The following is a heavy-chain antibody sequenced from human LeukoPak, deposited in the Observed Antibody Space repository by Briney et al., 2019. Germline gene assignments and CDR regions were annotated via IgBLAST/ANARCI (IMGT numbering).Heavy chain of an antibody. CDR3: VREVRAYDY. CDR2: INPDTGDT. J-gene: IGHJ4*02. V-gene: IGHV1-2*02. D-gene: IGHD2-21*01. CDR1: GYTFTGFF. Sequence: ASVKVSCKTSGYTFTGFFLHWVRQAPGQGLEWMAWINPDTGDTKYAPRFQGRVTVTRDASITTAYIELNRLRSDDTAVYFCVREVRAYDYWGQGSLVTVSS.